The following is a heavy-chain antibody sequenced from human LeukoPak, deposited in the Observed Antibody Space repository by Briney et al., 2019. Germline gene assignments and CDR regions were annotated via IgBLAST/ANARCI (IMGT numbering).Heavy chain of an antibody. CDR2: VNPSSGVA. Sequence: ASVKVSCKAFGYTFTTYDINWVRQATGQGLEWMGWVNPSSGVARYAQKFQGRVTMTRNTSISTAYMELSSLRSEDTAVYYCAKNYDFLTGYASWGQGTLVTVSS. D-gene: IGHD3-9*01. CDR3: AKNYDFLTGYAS. J-gene: IGHJ4*02. CDR1: GYTFTTYD. V-gene: IGHV1-8*01.